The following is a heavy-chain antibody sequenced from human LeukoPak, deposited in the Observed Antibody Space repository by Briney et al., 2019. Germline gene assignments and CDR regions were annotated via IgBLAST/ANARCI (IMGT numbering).Heavy chain of an antibody. J-gene: IGHJ2*01. CDR3: ARNDGYNYDWYFDL. V-gene: IGHV3-7*01. D-gene: IGHD5-24*01. Sequence: SGGSLRLSCAASGFTFSSYWMSWVRQAPGKGLERVANIKQDGSEKYYVDSVKGRFTISRDNAKNSLYLQMNSLRAEDTAVYYCARNDGYNYDWYFDLWGRGTLVTVSS. CDR1: GFTFSSYW. CDR2: IKQDGSEK.